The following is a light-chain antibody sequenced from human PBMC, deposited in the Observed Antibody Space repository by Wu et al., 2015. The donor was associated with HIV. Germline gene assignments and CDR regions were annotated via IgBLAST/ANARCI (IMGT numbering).Light chain of an antibody. Sequence: EIVLTQSPGTLSLSPGERATLSCRASQSVSSSHLAWYQQKPGQTPRLLIYSASTRATGIPARFSGSGSGTEFTLTISSLQSEDFAVYYCQQYNTLFTFGPGTKVDIK. CDR3: QQYNTLFT. V-gene: IGKV3-15*01. J-gene: IGKJ3*01. CDR1: QSVSSSH. CDR2: SAS.